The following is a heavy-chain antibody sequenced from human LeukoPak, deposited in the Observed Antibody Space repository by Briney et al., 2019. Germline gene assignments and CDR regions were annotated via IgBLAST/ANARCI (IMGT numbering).Heavy chain of an antibody. D-gene: IGHD6-13*01. CDR2: ISGSGGST. CDR1: GFTFSSYA. Sequence: GESLRLSCVASGFTFSSYAMTWVRQAPGKGVEWVLGISGSGGSTFYADSVKGRFTISRDNSKNTLYLQMNSLRAEDTAIYYCARDGSSSWYDCWGQGTLVTVSS. CDR3: ARDGSSSWYDC. J-gene: IGHJ5*01. V-gene: IGHV3-23*01.